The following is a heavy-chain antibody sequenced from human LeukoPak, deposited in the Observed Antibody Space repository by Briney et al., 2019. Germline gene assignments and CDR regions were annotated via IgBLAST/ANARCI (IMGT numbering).Heavy chain of an antibody. J-gene: IGHJ4*02. V-gene: IGHV3-23*01. Sequence: PGGSLSLSCAASGYTFNTCGMGWVRQAPGKGLEWVSTVSRTGDYTYYADSVKGRFTISRDNSKNTLYLQMNSLRAEDTAVYYCAKRSHYYDSSGYPGYWGQGTLVTVSS. CDR2: VSRTGDYT. CDR3: AKRSHYYDSSGYPGY. CDR1: GYTFNTCG. D-gene: IGHD3-22*01.